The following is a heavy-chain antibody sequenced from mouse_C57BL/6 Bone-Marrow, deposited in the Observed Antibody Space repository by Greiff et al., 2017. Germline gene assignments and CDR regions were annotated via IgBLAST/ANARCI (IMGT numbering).Heavy chain of an antibody. J-gene: IGHJ2*01. CDR3: ARRDWDTVFDY. Sequence: QVQLQQPGAELVRPGSSVKLSCKASGYTFTSYWMHWVKQRPIQGLEWIGNIDPADSETHYNQKFKDKATLTVDKSSSTAYMQLSSLTAEDSAVYYSARRDWDTVFDYWGQGTTLTVSS. CDR2: IDPADSET. V-gene: IGHV1-52*01. CDR1: GYTFTSYW. D-gene: IGHD4-1*01.